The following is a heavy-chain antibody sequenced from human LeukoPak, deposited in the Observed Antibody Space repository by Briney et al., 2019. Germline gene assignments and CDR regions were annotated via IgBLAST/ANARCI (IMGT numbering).Heavy chain of an antibody. CDR1: GGSISSGGYY. Sequence: PSETLSLTCTVSGGSISSGGYYWSWIRQHPGKGLEWIGYIYYSGSTYYNPSLKSRVTISVDTSKNQFSLKLSSVTAADTAVYYCAREPRSGYHYYGMDVWGQGTTVTVSS. CDR2: IYYSGST. D-gene: IGHD3-3*01. CDR3: AREPRSGYHYYGMDV. J-gene: IGHJ6*02. V-gene: IGHV4-31*03.